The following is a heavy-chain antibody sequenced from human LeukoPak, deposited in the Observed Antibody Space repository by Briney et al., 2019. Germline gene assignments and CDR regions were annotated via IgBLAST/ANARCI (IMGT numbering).Heavy chain of an antibody. V-gene: IGHV1-2*02. CDR2: INPNGGDT. Sequence: GASVKVSCKASGYTFTGYYMHWVRQAPGQGLEWMGWINPNGGDTKYAQNFQGRVTMTRDTSISTAHLEVTSLKTDDTAVYFCARGRRSDIESTVTGFGEYYWGQGTLVTVSS. J-gene: IGHJ4*02. D-gene: IGHD5-12*01. CDR1: GYTFTGYY. CDR3: ARGRRSDIESTVTGFGEYY.